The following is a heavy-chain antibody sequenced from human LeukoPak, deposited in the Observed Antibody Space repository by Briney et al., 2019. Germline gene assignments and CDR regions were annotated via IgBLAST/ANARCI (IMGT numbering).Heavy chain of an antibody. V-gene: IGHV3-23*01. CDR1: GFTFSSYA. CDR2: ISGSGGST. Sequence: QPGGSLRLSCAASGFTFSSYAMSWVRQAPGKGLEWVSAISGSGGSTYYADSVKGRFTISRDNSKNTLYLQMNSLRAEDTAVYYCAKAPGYCSGGSCYSGLGLYYYYGMDVWGQGTTVTVSS. J-gene: IGHJ6*02. D-gene: IGHD2-15*01. CDR3: AKAPGYCSGGSCYSGLGLYYYYGMDV.